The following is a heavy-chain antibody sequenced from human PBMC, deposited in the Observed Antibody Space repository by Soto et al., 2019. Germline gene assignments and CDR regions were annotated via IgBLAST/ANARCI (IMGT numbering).Heavy chain of an antibody. CDR3: ARGRRLYSSSWSNWFDP. V-gene: IGHV1-18*01. Sequence: ASVKVSCKASGYTFTSYGISWGRQAPGQGLEWMGWISAYNGNTNYAQKLQGRVTMTTDTSTSTAYMELRSLRSDDTAVYYCARGRRLYSSSWSNWFDPWGQGTLVTVSS. J-gene: IGHJ5*02. CDR2: ISAYNGNT. CDR1: GYTFTSYG. D-gene: IGHD6-13*01.